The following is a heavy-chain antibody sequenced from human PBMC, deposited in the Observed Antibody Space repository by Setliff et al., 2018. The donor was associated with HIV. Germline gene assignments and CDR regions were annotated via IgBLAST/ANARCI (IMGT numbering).Heavy chain of an antibody. CDR3: ARDPGGLYCRSTSCQGGCFDP. CDR2: IYYSETT. Sequence: PSETLSLTCTVSGASISSHYWSWIRQSPGKGLEWIGSIYYSETTNNNPSLKSRVTISVDTSKNQLSLKLRSVTAADTAVYYCARDPGGLYCRSTSCQGGCFDPWGQGTLVTVPS. CDR1: GASISSHY. J-gene: IGHJ5*02. V-gene: IGHV4-59*11. D-gene: IGHD2-2*01.